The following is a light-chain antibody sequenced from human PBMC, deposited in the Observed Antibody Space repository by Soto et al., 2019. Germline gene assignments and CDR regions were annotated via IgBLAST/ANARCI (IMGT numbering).Light chain of an antibody. CDR3: QQSNSFPYT. CDR1: HDIRKY. CDR2: DAS. J-gene: IGKJ5*01. Sequence: DIQMTQSPSSLSASVGDRVTITCQASHDIRKYLNWYQQKPGKAPKLLIYDASNMETGVPSRFTGSGSGTDFTLTNNSLQPDDFATYYCQQSNSFPYTFGQGTRLEIK. V-gene: IGKV1-33*01.